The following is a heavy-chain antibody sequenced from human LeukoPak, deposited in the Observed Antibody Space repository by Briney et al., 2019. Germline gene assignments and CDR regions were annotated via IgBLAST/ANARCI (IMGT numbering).Heavy chain of an antibody. CDR3: AKRGNAISFFDP. D-gene: IGHD2/OR15-2a*01. V-gene: IGHV3-23*01. Sequence: PGGSLRLSCAASGFTFSNYAMYWVRQAPGKGLEWVSGLSGTGDITYYTDSVKGRFTISRANSKNTLYLEMNNLRAEDTALYYCAKRGNAISFFDPWGQGTLVTVSS. CDR1: GFTFSNYA. J-gene: IGHJ5*02. CDR2: LSGTGDIT.